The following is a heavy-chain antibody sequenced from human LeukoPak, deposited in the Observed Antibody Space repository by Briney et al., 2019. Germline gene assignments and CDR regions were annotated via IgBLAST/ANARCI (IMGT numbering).Heavy chain of an antibody. Sequence: PSETLSLTCTVSGGSISSYYWSWIRQPPGKGLEWIGYIYYSGSTNYNPSLKSRVTISVDTSKNQFSLKLSSVTAADTAVCYCAREDDSSGYYFDYWGQGTLVTVSS. D-gene: IGHD3-22*01. CDR3: AREDDSSGYYFDY. CDR2: IYYSGST. V-gene: IGHV4-59*01. CDR1: GGSISSYY. J-gene: IGHJ4*02.